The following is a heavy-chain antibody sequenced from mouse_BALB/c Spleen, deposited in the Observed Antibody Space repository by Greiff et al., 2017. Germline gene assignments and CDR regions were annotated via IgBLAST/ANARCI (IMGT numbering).Heavy chain of an antibody. Sequence: EVQLQQSGAELVKPGASVKLSCTASGFNIKDTYMHWVKQRPEQGLEWIGRIDPANGNTKYDPKFQGKATITADTSSNTAYLQLSSLTSEDTAVYYCARDYYGSRFAYWGQGTLVTVSA. D-gene: IGHD1-1*01. V-gene: IGHV14-3*02. CDR3: ARDYYGSRFAY. J-gene: IGHJ3*01. CDR2: IDPANGNT. CDR1: GFNIKDTY.